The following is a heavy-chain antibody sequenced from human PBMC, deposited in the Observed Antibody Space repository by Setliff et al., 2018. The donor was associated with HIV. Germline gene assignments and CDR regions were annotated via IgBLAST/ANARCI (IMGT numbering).Heavy chain of an antibody. V-gene: IGHV3-74*01. Sequence: GESLKISCAASGFTFSTYPMHWIRRSPGKGPVWVSRINGDGSSPGYADSVKGRFTVSRDNLRNILYLQMNSLRGDDTAIYYCARGSLRFGALFPDHWGRGTLVTVSS. J-gene: IGHJ4*02. D-gene: IGHD3-10*01. CDR2: INGDGSSP. CDR3: ARGSLRFGALFPDH. CDR1: GFTFSTYP.